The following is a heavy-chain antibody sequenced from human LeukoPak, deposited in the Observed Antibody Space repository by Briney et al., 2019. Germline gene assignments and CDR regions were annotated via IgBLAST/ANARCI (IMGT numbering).Heavy chain of an antibody. J-gene: IGHJ4*02. D-gene: IGHD3-10*01. CDR1: GFTFSSYW. Sequence: GGSLRLSCAASGFTFSSYWMSWVRQAPGKGLEWVANIKQDGSEKYYVDSVKGRFTISRDNAKNSLYLQMNSLRAEDSAVYYCARDWDSYGSGSYEDPPNYWGQGTLVTVSS. V-gene: IGHV3-7*01. CDR2: IKQDGSEK. CDR3: ARDWDSYGSGSYEDPPNY.